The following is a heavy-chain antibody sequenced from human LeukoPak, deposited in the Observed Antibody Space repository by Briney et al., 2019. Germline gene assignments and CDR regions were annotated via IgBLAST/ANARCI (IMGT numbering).Heavy chain of an antibody. V-gene: IGHV3-23*01. J-gene: IGHJ4*02. CDR1: GFTFSRYS. D-gene: IGHD4-17*01. CDR3: ARVTVTTYLDY. Sequence: GGSLRLSCAASGFTFSRYSMNWVRQAPGKGLEWVSGITDTGGTTYYADSVKGRFTISRDNSKNTLYLQMNSLRAEDTAVYYCARVTVTTYLDYWGQGTLVTVSS. CDR2: ITDTGGTT.